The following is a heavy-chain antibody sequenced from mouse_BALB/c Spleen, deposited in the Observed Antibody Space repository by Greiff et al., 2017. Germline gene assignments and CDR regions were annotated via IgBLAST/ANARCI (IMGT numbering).Heavy chain of an antibody. CDR3: ARGAQDYFDY. CDR1: GYTFTSYW. V-gene: IGHV1-7*01. Sequence: QVQLQQSGAELAKPGASVKMSCKASGYTFTSYWMHWVKQRPGQGLEWIGYINPSTGYTEYNQKFKDKATLTADKSSSTAYMQLSSLTSEDSAVYYCARGAQDYFDYWGQGTTLTVSS. J-gene: IGHJ2*01. CDR2: INPSTGYT. D-gene: IGHD3-2*02.